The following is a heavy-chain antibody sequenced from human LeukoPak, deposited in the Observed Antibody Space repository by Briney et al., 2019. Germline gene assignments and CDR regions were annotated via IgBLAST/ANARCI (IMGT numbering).Heavy chain of an antibody. Sequence: GASVKVSCKASGGTFSSYAISWVRQAPGQGLEWMGGIIPIFGTANYAQKFRGRVTITADESTSTAYMELSSLRSEDTAVYYCARGKYYDSSGYYWYWYFDLWGRGTLVTVSS. CDR3: ARGKYYDSSGYYWYWYFDL. CDR1: GGTFSSYA. D-gene: IGHD3-22*01. CDR2: IIPIFGTA. J-gene: IGHJ2*01. V-gene: IGHV1-69*13.